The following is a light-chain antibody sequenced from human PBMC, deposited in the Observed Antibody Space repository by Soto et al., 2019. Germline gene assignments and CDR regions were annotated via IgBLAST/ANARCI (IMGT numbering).Light chain of an antibody. V-gene: IGKV1-27*01. CDR2: ATS. J-gene: IGKJ3*01. CDR3: QQRSNWPLT. CDR1: QGINHY. Sequence: DIQMTQSPSSLSSSVGDIFTITCRASQGINHYLAWFQQKPGKVPKLLIYATSTLQSGVPSRFSGSGFGTDFTLTISSLEPEDFAVYYCQQRSNWPLTFGPGTKVDI.